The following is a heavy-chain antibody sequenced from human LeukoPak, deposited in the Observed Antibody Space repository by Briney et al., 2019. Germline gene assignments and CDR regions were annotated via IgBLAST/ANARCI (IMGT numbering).Heavy chain of an antibody. J-gene: IGHJ4*02. CDR3: ARVRGYYDSSGYDY. V-gene: IGHV4-59*01. CDR1: GGSISNYY. Sequence: PSETLSLTCTVSGGSISNYYWSWIRQSPGKGLEWIGNIYYSGSTNYNPALKSRVTISEDTSKNQISLKLSSVTAADTAVYYCARVRGYYDSSGYDYWGQGTLVTVSS. D-gene: IGHD3-22*01. CDR2: IYYSGST.